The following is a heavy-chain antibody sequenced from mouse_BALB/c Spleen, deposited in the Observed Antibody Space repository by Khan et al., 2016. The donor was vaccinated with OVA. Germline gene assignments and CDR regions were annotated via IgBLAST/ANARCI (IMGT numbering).Heavy chain of an antibody. D-gene: IGHD1-1*01. CDR3: ARRTTVYTMDY. Sequence: QVQLKQSGAELARPGASVKMSCKASGYTFTSNTMHWVKQRPGQGLEWIGYINPSSGYTNYNQNFKDKATLTADKSSSTAYMQLSSLTSEDSVVYYCARRTTVYTMDYWGQGTSVTVSS. V-gene: IGHV1-4*01. CDR1: GYTFTSNT. J-gene: IGHJ4*01. CDR2: INPSSGYT.